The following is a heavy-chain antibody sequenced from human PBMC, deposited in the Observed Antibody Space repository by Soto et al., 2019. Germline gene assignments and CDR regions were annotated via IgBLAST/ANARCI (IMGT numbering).Heavy chain of an antibody. CDR3: ARGQRFPDSFDP. D-gene: IGHD3-3*01. CDR1: GGTISGYY. Sequence: SETLSLTCSVSGGTISGYYWTWIRQPAGKGLEWIGRIYSSGSTKYNPSLQSRVTMSLDTSNNQFSLRLTSVTAADTAVYYCARGQRFPDSFDPCGQGSLGTVSS. CDR2: IYSSGST. J-gene: IGHJ5*02. V-gene: IGHV4-4*07.